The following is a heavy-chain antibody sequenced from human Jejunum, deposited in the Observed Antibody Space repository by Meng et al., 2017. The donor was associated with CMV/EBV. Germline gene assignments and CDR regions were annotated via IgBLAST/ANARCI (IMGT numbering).Heavy chain of an antibody. Sequence: GVYISSGSHYWSWVRQPPGKPLEWIGYVYYTGNTRKSPSLNSRVTMSVDTSKNQFSLKLISVTAADTAVYYCARGPGSNGGDCFDPWGQGTLVTVSS. J-gene: IGHJ5*02. D-gene: IGHD2-8*01. CDR3: ARGPGSNGGDCFDP. CDR2: VYYTGNT. CDR1: GVYISSGSHY. V-gene: IGHV4-61*01.